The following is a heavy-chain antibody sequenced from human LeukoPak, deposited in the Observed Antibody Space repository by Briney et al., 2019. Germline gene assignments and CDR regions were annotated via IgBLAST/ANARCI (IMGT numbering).Heavy chain of an antibody. CDR3: ARSAGHCSNGICFTDYYMDV. CDR1: GYSFTEHY. D-gene: IGHD2-8*01. J-gene: IGHJ6*03. V-gene: IGHV1-2*02. CDR2: INCNSGEA. Sequence: ASVQVSCKASGYSFTEHYIYWVRQAPGQGLEWVGRINCNSGEANSARKFQCRVTMTRDTSVSTAYMELRSVTSDDSAVYFCARSAGHCSNGICFTDYYMDVWGRGTTVTVSS.